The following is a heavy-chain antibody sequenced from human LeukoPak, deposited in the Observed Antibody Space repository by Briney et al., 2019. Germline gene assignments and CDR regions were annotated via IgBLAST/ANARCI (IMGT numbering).Heavy chain of an antibody. CDR2: MNPNSGNT. CDR1: GYTFTSYD. Sequence: ASVKVSCKASGYTFTSYDINWVRQATGQGLEWMGWMNPNSGNTGYAQKFQGRVTITRNTSISTAYMELSSLRSEDTAVYYCARGKRFVCSSTSCPLDYWGQGTLVTVPS. CDR3: ARGKRFVCSSTSCPLDY. V-gene: IGHV1-8*03. D-gene: IGHD2-2*01. J-gene: IGHJ4*02.